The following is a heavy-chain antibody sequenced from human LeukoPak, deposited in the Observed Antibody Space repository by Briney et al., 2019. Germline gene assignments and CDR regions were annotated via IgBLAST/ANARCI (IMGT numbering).Heavy chain of an antibody. J-gene: IGHJ4*02. V-gene: IGHV4-34*01. D-gene: IGHD2-21*02. CDR1: GGSFSGYY. Sequence: PSETLSLTCAVYGGSFSGYYWSWIRQPPGKGLEWIGEINHSGSTNYNPSLKSRVTTSVDTSKNEFSLKLSSVTAADTAVYYCARWSDCGGDCHILDYWGQGILVTVSS. CDR3: ARWSDCGGDCHILDY. CDR2: INHSGST.